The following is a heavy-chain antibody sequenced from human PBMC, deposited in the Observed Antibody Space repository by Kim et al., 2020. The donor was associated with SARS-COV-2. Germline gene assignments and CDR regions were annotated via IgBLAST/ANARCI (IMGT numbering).Heavy chain of an antibody. V-gene: IGHV4-34*01. D-gene: IGHD6-13*01. CDR1: GGSFSGYY. CDR3: ARGIKPVMGSSWHDY. Sequence: SETLSLTCAVYGGSFSGYYWSWIRQPPGKGLEWIGEINHSGSTNYNPSLKSRVTISVDTSKNQFSLKLSSVTAADTAVYYCARGIKPVMGSSWHDYWGQGTLVTVSS. J-gene: IGHJ4*02. CDR2: INHSGST.